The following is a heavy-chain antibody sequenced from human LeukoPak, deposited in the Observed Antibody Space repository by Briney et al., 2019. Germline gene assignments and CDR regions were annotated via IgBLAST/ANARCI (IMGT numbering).Heavy chain of an antibody. V-gene: IGHV3-30*18. CDR3: AKDTYYYGSGSYPYYGMDV. D-gene: IGHD3-10*01. CDR2: ISYDGSNK. J-gene: IGHJ6*02. Sequence: PGRSLRLSCAASGFTFSSYGMHWVRQAPGKGLEGVAVISYDGSNKYYADSVKGRFTISRDNSKNTLYLQMNSVRAEDTAVYYCAKDTYYYGSGSYPYYGMDVWGQGTTVTVSS. CDR1: GFTFSSYG.